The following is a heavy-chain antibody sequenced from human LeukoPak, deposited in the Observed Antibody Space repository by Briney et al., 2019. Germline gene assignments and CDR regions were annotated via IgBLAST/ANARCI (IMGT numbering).Heavy chain of an antibody. CDR3: ASVRRGFGESSKYYSYYYMDV. D-gene: IGHD3-10*01. Sequence: SETLSLTCTVSGDSISSSNCYWGWIRQPPGKGLEWIGSIYFSGGTYYNASLKSRVTISVDTSKNQFSLKLSSVTAADTAVYYCASVRRGFGESSKYYSYYYMDVWGNGTTVTISS. CDR2: IYFSGGT. J-gene: IGHJ6*03. V-gene: IGHV4-39*01. CDR1: GDSISSSNCY.